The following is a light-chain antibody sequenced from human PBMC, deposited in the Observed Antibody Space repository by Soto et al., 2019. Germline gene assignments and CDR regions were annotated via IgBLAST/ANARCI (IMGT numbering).Light chain of an antibody. J-gene: IGKJ1*01. V-gene: IGKV1-39*01. CDR1: QSISSY. CDR3: QQSYSTLGT. Sequence: DIQMTQSPSSLSASVGGRITITCRARQSISSYLNWYQQKPGKAPKLLIYAASSLQSGVPSRFSGSGSGTDFTLTISSLQPEDFATYYCQQSYSTLGTFGQGTKVDIK. CDR2: AAS.